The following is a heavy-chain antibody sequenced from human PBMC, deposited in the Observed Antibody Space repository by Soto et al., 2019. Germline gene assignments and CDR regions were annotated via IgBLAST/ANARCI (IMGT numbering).Heavy chain of an antibody. J-gene: IGHJ5*02. CDR3: ASGLGWFDP. V-gene: IGHV4-39*01. CDR2: LYYSEAT. Sequence: ATLSLTCTVSVDSVRSISYYWGWIRQPPGKGLEWIGSLYYSEATYYNPSLKSRVTISVDTSKNQFSLKLNSVTAADTAVYYCASGLGWFDPWGQGALVTVSS. CDR1: VDSVRSISYY.